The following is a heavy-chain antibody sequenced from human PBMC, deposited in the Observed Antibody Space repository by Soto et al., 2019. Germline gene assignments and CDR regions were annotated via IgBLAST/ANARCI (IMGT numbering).Heavy chain of an antibody. D-gene: IGHD3-3*01. CDR1: GGSISSGGYY. CDR3: ARGGSDFWSGYYLDY. Sequence: QVQLQESGPGLVKPSQTLSLTCTVSGGSISSGGYYWSWIRQHPGKGLEWIGYIYYSGSTYYNPSLKSRVTISVDTSKNQFSLKLSSVTAADTAVYYCARGGSDFWSGYYLDYWGQGTLVTVSS. J-gene: IGHJ4*02. V-gene: IGHV4-31*03. CDR2: IYYSGST.